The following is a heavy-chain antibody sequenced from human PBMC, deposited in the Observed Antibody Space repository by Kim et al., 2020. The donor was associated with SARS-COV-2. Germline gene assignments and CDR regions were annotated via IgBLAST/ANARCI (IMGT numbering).Heavy chain of an antibody. J-gene: IGHJ4*02. Sequence: SETLSLTCTVSGGSISSYYWSWIRQPPGKGLEWIGYIYHSGSTNYNPSLKSRVTISADTSKNQFSLKLNSVTAADTAVYYCARVRDDSSGFPPHYFDYWGQGTLVTVSS. CDR2: IYHSGST. D-gene: IGHD3-22*01. V-gene: IGHV4-59*01. CDR1: GGSISSYY. CDR3: ARVRDDSSGFPPHYFDY.